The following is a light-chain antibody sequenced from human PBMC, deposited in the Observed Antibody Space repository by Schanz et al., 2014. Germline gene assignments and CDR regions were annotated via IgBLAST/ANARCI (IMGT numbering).Light chain of an antibody. J-gene: IGLJ3*02. CDR3: SSFGGSNNPPWV. Sequence: QSALTQPPSASGSPGQSVTISCTGTSSDVGGYNFVSWYQQIPGKAPKLMIYKVTQRPSGVPDRFSGSKSGNTASLTVSGLQADDEADYYCSSFGGSNNPPWVFGGGTKLTVL. CDR2: KVT. V-gene: IGLV2-8*01. CDR1: SSDVGGYNF.